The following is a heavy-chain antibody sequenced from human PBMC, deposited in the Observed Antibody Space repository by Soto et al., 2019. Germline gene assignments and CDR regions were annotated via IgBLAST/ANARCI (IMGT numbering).Heavy chain of an antibody. D-gene: IGHD3-10*01. Sequence: GRLMRLSNGDSGFTFGTYWRSCVRQAPCQVLEWLATIKMDASEKKYVDSVKGRCTMYRDNAKNSLYLQMDSLRAEDTAVYYRARDSGYGSGASLNNHLDYWGHGSLLTATS. CDR2: IKMDASEK. CDR3: ARDSGYGSGASLNNHLDY. J-gene: IGHJ4*03. CDR1: GFTFGTYW. V-gene: IGHV3-7*01.